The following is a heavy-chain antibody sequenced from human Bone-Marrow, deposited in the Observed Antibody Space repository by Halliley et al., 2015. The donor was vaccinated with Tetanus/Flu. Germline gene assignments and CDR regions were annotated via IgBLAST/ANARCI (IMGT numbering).Heavy chain of an antibody. J-gene: IGHJ6*02. CDR3: ARLPSDFYGMDV. V-gene: IGHV5-51*01. CDR2: IDPAGNADT. D-gene: IGHD6-19*01. Sequence: MGVIDPAGNADTRYSPSFQGQVTISVDKSINTAYLQGGSLKASDTAIYYCARLPSDFYGMDVWGQGTTVTVSS.